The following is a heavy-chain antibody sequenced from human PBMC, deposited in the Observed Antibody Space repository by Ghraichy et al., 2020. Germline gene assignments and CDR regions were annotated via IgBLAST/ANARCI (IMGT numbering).Heavy chain of an antibody. Sequence: GGSLRLSCAASGFTFADYAMHWVRQAPGKGLEWVSVINWNSGTIGYADSVKGRFTISRDNAKNSLYLQMNSLRPEDMALYYCAKADSRSWYYFDYWGQGTLVTVSS. J-gene: IGHJ4*02. CDR1: GFTFADYA. D-gene: IGHD6-13*01. CDR2: INWNSGTI. CDR3: AKADSRSWYYFDY. V-gene: IGHV3-9*03.